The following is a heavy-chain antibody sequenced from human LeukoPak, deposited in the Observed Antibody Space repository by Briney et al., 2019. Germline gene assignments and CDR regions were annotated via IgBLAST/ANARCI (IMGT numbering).Heavy chain of an antibody. CDR1: GFTFSSYG. V-gene: IGHV3-33*01. J-gene: IGHJ4*02. D-gene: IGHD6-19*01. Sequence: GGSLRLSCAASGFTFSSYGMHCVRQAPGKGLEWVAVIWYDGSNKYYADSVKGRFTISRDNSKNTLYLQMNSLRAEDTAVYYCARAGSGWYYFDYWGQGTLVTVSS. CDR3: ARAGSGWYYFDY. CDR2: IWYDGSNK.